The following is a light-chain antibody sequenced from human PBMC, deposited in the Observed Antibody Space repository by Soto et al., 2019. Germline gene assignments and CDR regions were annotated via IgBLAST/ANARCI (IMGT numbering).Light chain of an antibody. CDR1: QDIAIY. V-gene: IGKV1-13*02. Sequence: AIQLTQSPSSLSASVGDRVTITCRASQDIAIYLAWYQQKPGNAPKFLIYDASTLQSGVPSRFSGSGSGTEFTLTISSLQSEDFAVYYCQQYNSGPYTFGQGTKVDIK. J-gene: IGKJ2*01. CDR2: DAS. CDR3: QQYNSGPYT.